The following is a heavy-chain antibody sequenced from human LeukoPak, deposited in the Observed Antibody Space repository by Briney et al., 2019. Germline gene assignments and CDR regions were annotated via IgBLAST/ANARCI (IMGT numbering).Heavy chain of an antibody. CDR1: GFTFDDYG. V-gene: IGHV3-20*04. J-gene: IGHJ4*02. D-gene: IGHD5-18*01. CDR2: INWSGSAK. Sequence: RPGGSLRLSCAASGFTFDDYGMSWVRQAPGKGLEWVSGINWSGSAKGYADSVKGRFTISRDNAKNSLYLQMNSLRAEDTALYYCARDLSGVAGYTYGRGIDYWGQGTLVTVSS. CDR3: ARDLSGVAGYTYGRGIDY.